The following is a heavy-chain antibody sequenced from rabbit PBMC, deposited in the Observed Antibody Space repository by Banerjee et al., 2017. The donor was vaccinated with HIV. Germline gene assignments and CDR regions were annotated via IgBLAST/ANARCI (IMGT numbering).Heavy chain of an antibody. D-gene: IGHD1-1*01. CDR1: GIDFSSYYY. Sequence: QEQLVESGGGLVQPGGSLKLSCKASGIDFSSYYYMCWVRQAPGKGLEWIGCIYTGTGTWYASWVNGRFTISKTSSTTVTLQMTSLTAADTATYFCARWAGYFYYFNLWGQGTLVTVS. CDR2: IYTGTGT. CDR3: ARWAGYFYYFNL. J-gene: IGHJ4*01. V-gene: IGHV1S45*01.